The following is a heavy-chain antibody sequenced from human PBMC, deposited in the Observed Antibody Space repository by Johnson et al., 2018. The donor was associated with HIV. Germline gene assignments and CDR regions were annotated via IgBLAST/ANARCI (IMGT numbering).Heavy chain of an antibody. CDR1: GFTFDDYT. Sequence: QVQLVESGGVVVQPGGSLRLSCAASGFTFDDYTMHWVRQAPGKGLEWVAVIWYDGSNKYYADSVKGRFTISRDNSKNTLYLQMNSLRAEDTAVYYCGVLWFRECVAFDIWGQGTMVTVSS. J-gene: IGHJ3*02. CDR2: IWYDGSNK. V-gene: IGHV3-33*08. CDR3: GVLWFRECVAFDI. D-gene: IGHD3-10*01.